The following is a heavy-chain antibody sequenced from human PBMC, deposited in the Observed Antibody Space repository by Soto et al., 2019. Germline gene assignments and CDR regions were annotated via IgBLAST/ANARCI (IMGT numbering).Heavy chain of an antibody. CDR2: IYYSGST. V-gene: IGHV4-59*01. Sequence: SETLSLTCTVSGGSISSYYWSWIRQPPGKGLEWIGYIYYSGSTNYNPSLKSRVTISVDTSKNQFSLKLSSVTAADTAVYYCEREVAAAGTDWSDPWGQGTLVPVSS. J-gene: IGHJ5*02. CDR3: EREVAAAGTDWSDP. CDR1: GGSISSYY. D-gene: IGHD6-13*01.